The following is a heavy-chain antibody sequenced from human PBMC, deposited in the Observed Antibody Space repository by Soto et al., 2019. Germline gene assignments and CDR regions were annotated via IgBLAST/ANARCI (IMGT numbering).Heavy chain of an antibody. J-gene: IGHJ4*02. V-gene: IGHV3-30*18. D-gene: IGHD6-13*01. CDR1: GFTFSSYG. Sequence: PGGSLRLSCAASGFTFSSYGMHWVRQAPGKGLEWVAVISYDGSNKYYADFVKGRFTISRDNSKNTLYLQMNSLRAEDTAVYYCAKGDCIAAAGHFDYWGQGTLVTVSS. CDR3: AKGDCIAAAGHFDY. CDR2: ISYDGSNK.